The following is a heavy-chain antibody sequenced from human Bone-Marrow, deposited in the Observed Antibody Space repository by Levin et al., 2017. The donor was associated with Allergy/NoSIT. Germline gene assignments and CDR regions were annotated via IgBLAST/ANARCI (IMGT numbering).Heavy chain of an antibody. J-gene: IGHJ4*02. CDR1: GFTFSDYA. D-gene: IGHD5-12*01. CDR2: ISSDGSNR. CDR3: ARDGPVVASFHFDH. V-gene: IGHV3-30*04. Sequence: QSGGSLRLSCAAPGFTFSDYAFHWVHQAPGKGLQWVAVISSDGSNRYYADNVKGRFTISRDNSKKTLYLQMNSLRGEDTAVYYCARDGPVVASFHFDHWGQGTLVTVSS.